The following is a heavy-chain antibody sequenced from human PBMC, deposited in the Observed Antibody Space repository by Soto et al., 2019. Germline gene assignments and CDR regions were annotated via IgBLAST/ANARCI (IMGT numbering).Heavy chain of an antibody. J-gene: IGHJ4*02. CDR1: GFTFSSYA. D-gene: IGHD1-26*01. CDR2: ISGSGGST. CDR3: AILVGATTAVDY. V-gene: IGHV3-23*01. Sequence: EVQLLESGGGLVQPGGSLRLSCAASGFTFSSYAMSWVRQAPGKGLEWVSAISGSGGSTYYADSVKGRFTISRDNSKNTLYLQMNSLRAGDAAVYYCAILVGATTAVDYWGQGTLVTVSS.